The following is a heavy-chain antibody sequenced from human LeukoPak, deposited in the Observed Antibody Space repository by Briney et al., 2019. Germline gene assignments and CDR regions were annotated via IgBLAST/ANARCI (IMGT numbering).Heavy chain of an antibody. CDR1: GYTLTELS. V-gene: IGHV1-24*01. CDR2: FDPEDGET. J-gene: IGHJ4*02. CDR3: ATDQTAVAAGY. Sequence: GASVKVSCKVSGYTLTELSMHWVRQAPGKGLEWMGGFDPEDGETIYAQKFQGRVTMTEVTSTDTAYMELSSLRSEDTAVYYCATDQTAVAAGYWGQGTLVTVSS. D-gene: IGHD6-19*01.